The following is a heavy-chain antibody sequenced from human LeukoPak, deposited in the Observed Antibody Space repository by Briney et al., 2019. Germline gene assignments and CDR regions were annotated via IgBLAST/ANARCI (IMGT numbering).Heavy chain of an antibody. J-gene: IGHJ4*02. CDR1: GYSFTSYW. CDR3: ARQFLTLGYCSGGSCPPDY. CDR2: IYPGDSDT. V-gene: IGHV5-51*01. D-gene: IGHD2-15*01. Sequence: GESLKISCKGFGYSFTSYWIGWVRQMPGKGLEWTGSIYPGDSDTRYSPSFQGQVTISADKSISTAYLQWSSLKASDTAMYYCARQFLTLGYCSGGSCPPDYWGQGTLVTVSS.